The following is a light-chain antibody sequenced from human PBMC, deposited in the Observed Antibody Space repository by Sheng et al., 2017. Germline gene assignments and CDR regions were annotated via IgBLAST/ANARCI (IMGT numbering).Light chain of an antibody. Sequence: EIVMMQSPATLSVSPGERATLSCRASQSVSSNLAWHQQKPGQAPRLLISGASTRATGIPARFSGSGSGTEFTLTISSLQSEDFAIYYCQQYNSWPYTFGQGTKLEI. CDR1: QSVSSN. CDR2: GAS. V-gene: IGKV3-15*01. J-gene: IGKJ2*01. CDR3: QQYNSWPYT.